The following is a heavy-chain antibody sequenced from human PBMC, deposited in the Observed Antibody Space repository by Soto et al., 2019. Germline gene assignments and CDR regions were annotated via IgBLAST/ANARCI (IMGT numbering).Heavy chain of an antibody. CDR2: IIPIFGTA. V-gene: IGHV1-69*12. Sequence: QVQLVQSGAEVKKPGSSVKVSCKASGGTFSSYAISWVRQAPGQGLEWMGGIIPIFGTANSAQKFQGRVTITADESTSTAYVELSSLRSEDTAVYYCARGATIFGVVAYNWFAPWGQGTLVTVSS. CDR1: GGTFSSYA. CDR3: ARGATIFGVVAYNWFAP. D-gene: IGHD3-3*01. J-gene: IGHJ5*02.